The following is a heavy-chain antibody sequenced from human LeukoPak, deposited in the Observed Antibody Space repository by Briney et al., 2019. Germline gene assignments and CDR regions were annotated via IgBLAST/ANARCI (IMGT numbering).Heavy chain of an antibody. Sequence: ASETLSLTCTVSGGSISSGSYYWSWIRQPAGKGLEWIGRIYTSGSTNYNPSLKSRVTISVDTSKNQFSLKLSSVTAANTAVYYCARVAHSYLDPNYHYYYMDVWGKGTTVTISS. D-gene: IGHD3-9*01. CDR1: GGSISSGSYY. CDR3: ARVAHSYLDPNYHYYYMDV. CDR2: IYTSGST. V-gene: IGHV4-61*02. J-gene: IGHJ6*03.